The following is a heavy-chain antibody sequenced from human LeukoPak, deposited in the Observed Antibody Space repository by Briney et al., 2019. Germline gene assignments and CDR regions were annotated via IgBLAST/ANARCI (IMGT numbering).Heavy chain of an antibody. D-gene: IGHD2-15*01. CDR3: ARDNRCSGGSCYGPPFYYYYYMDV. J-gene: IGHJ6*03. V-gene: IGHV1-2*02. CDR1: GYTFTGYY. CDR2: INPNSGGT. Sequence: ASVKVSCKASGYTFTGYYMHWVRQAPGQGLEWMGWINPNSGGTNYAQKFQGRVTMTRDTSISTAYMELSRLRSDDTAVYYCARDNRCSGGSCYGPPFYYYYYMDVWGKGTTVTVSS.